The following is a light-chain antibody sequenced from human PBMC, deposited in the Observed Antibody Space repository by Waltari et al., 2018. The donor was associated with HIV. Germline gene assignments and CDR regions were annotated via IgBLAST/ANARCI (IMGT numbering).Light chain of an antibody. CDR2: EGS. Sequence: QSALTQPASVSGSPGQSLTISCTGTSRDVGSYNLVSWYQRHPGKAPKLMIYEGSKRPSGVSNRFSGSKSGNTASLTISGLQAEDEADYYCCSYAGSRVFGGGTKLTVL. V-gene: IGLV2-23*01. J-gene: IGLJ2*01. CDR1: SRDVGSYNL. CDR3: CSYAGSRV.